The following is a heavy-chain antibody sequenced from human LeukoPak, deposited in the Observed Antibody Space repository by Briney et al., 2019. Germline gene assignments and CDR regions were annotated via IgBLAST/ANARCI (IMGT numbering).Heavy chain of an antibody. D-gene: IGHD2-2*01. CDR1: GASVSSYY. V-gene: IGHV4-59*02. J-gene: IGHJ6*02. CDR2: FSYSGST. CDR3: AREFVVVPAAILYGMDV. Sequence: SETLSLTCTVSGASVSSYYWSWIRQPPGKGLEWIGYFSYSGSTNYNPSLKSRVTISVDTSKNQFSLKLSSVTAADTAVYYCAREFVVVPAAILYGMDVWGQGTTVTVSS.